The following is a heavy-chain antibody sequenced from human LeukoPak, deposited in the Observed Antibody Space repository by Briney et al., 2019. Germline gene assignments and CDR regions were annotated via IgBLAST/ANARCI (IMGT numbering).Heavy chain of an antibody. CDR2: IYHSGST. J-gene: IGHJ4*02. Sequence: SETLSLTCTVSGYSISSGYYWGWIRQPPGKGLEWIGSIYHSGSTYYDPSLKSRVTISVDTSKNQFSLKLSSVTAADTAVYYCARPNTIFGVAPLGCWGQGTLVTVSS. CDR1: GYSISSGYY. V-gene: IGHV4-38-2*02. CDR3: ARPNTIFGVAPLGC. D-gene: IGHD3-3*01.